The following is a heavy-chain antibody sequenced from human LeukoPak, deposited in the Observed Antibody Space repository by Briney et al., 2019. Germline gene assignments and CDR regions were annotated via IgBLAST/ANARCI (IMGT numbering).Heavy chain of an antibody. V-gene: IGHV3-7*01. J-gene: IGHJ4*02. CDR2: IKQDGSEK. Sequence: PGGSLRLSCAASGFTFNTYWMTWVRQAPGKGLEWVANIKQDGSEKYYVDSVEGRFTISRDNAKNSLYLQMNSLRAEDTAVYYCARAPWDYYDSSGLDWGQGALVTVSS. CDR1: GFTFNTYW. D-gene: IGHD3-22*01. CDR3: ARAPWDYYDSSGLD.